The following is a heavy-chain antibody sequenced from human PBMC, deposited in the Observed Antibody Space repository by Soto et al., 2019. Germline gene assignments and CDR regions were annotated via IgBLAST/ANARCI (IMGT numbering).Heavy chain of an antibody. V-gene: IGHV3-23*01. CDR3: AKAPQDSSSWYISLSPFDP. CDR2: ISGSGGST. J-gene: IGHJ5*02. CDR1: GFTFSSYA. Sequence: VGSLRLSCAASGFTFSSYAMSWVRQAPGKGLEWVSAISGSGGSTYYADSVKGRFTISRDNSKNTLYLQMNSLRAEDTAVYYCAKAPQDSSSWYISLSPFDPWGQGTLVTVSS. D-gene: IGHD6-13*01.